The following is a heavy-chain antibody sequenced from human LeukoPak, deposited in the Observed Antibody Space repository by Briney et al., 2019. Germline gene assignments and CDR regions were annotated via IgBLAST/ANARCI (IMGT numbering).Heavy chain of an antibody. Sequence: SETLSLTCTVSGGSISSGSHHWGWFRQSPGKGLEWIGSIYYSRTTYYNPSLNSRVTISVVTSKNQFFLQLNSVTAADTAVYFWGKNGGRRGGTVGALDPGGQGPLVPFPS. CDR2: IYYSRTT. D-gene: IGHD2-8*01. CDR1: GGSISSGSHH. V-gene: IGHV4-39*01. CDR3: GKNGGRRGGTVGALDP. J-gene: IGHJ5*02.